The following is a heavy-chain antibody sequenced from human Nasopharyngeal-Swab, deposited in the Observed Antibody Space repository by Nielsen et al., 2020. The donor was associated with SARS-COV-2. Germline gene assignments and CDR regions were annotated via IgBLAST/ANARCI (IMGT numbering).Heavy chain of an antibody. V-gene: IGHV1-18*01. CDR3: ARAPHYDYIWGTYRQSFNFDY. Sequence: ASVKVSCKTSGYTFSSYGITWVRQAPGQGLEWMGWISAYSGSTNYAQKLQDRVTMTTDTSTSTAYMELRSLRSDDTAVYYCARAPHYDYIWGTYRQSFNFDYWGQGTLVTVSS. J-gene: IGHJ4*02. CDR1: GYTFSSYG. CDR2: ISAYSGST. D-gene: IGHD3-16*02.